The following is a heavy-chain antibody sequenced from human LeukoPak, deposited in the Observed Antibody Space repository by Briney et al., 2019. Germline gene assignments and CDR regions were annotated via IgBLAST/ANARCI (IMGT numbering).Heavy chain of an antibody. CDR3: ARATIGYCDSTSCYANWFDP. V-gene: IGHV3-33*01. CDR1: GFTFSNYG. Sequence: PGGSLRLSCAASGFTFSNYGMHWVRQAPGKGLEWVAVIWYDGSNKYYADSVKGRFTISRDNSRNTLYLQMNSLRAEDTAVYYCARATIGYCDSTSCYANWFDPWGQGTLVTVSS. CDR2: IWYDGSNK. D-gene: IGHD2-2*03. J-gene: IGHJ5*02.